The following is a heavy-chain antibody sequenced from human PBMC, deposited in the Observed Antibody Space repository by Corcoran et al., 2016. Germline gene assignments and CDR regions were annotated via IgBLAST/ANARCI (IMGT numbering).Heavy chain of an antibody. D-gene: IGHD6-19*01. J-gene: IGHJ4*02. CDR3: ARSLTNEWLVRFSLAN. Sequence: QVQLVQSGAEVKKPGASVRVSCKASGYTFTSYSISWVRQAPGQGLEWMGWNSAYDGNTNYAQKFQGRVSMTTDASTSKAYMELRSLTSDDTAVYYCARSLTNEWLVRFSLANWGQGTLVTVSS. V-gene: IGHV1-18*01. CDR1: GYTFTSYS. CDR2: NSAYDGNT.